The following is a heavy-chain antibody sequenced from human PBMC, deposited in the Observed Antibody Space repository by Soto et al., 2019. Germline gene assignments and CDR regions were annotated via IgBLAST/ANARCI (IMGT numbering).Heavy chain of an antibody. V-gene: IGHV3-11*03. J-gene: IGHJ6*02. CDR1: GFTFSDYY. D-gene: IGHD2-21*01. Sequence: PGGSLRFSYAASGFTFSDYYMSWIRQAPGKGLEWVSYINTISSHTNYADSVKGRFTISRDNAKNSLYLEMNSLKAEDPDLYYYAKQIVKYEVYYYYGMDVGGQGTTVTVSS. CDR3: AKQIVKYEVYYYYGMDV. CDR2: INTISSHT.